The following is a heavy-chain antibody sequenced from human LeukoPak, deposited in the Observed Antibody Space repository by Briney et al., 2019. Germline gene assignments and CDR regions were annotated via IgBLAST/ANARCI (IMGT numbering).Heavy chain of an antibody. Sequence: GGSLRLSCAASRFTFSSYGMHWVRQAPGKGLEWVAFIRYDGSNKYYADSVKGRFTISRDNSKNTLYLQMNSLRAEDTAVYYCARGAVRYSSSWLDCWGQGTLVTVSS. V-gene: IGHV3-30*02. D-gene: IGHD6-13*01. CDR3: ARGAVRYSSSWLDC. J-gene: IGHJ4*02. CDR1: RFTFSSYG. CDR2: IRYDGSNK.